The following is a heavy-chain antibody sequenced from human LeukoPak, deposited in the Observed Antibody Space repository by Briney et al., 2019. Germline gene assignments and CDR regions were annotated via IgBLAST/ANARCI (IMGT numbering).Heavy chain of an antibody. CDR2: LFNSVNT. V-gene: IGHV4-59*11. D-gene: IGHD5-18*01. CDR3: ATIKRGSIFGYFDF. Sequence: SETLSLTCTVSGGSISSHYWSWIRQPPGKGLEWIAYLFNSVNTKDNPSLQSRLTLSADTSKNQFSLRLSSVTAADTAVYYCATIKRGSIFGYFDFWGQGIKVTVSS. J-gene: IGHJ4*02. CDR1: GGSISSHY.